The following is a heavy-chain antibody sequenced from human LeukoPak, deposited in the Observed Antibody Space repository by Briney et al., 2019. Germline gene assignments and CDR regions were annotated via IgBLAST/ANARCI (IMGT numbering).Heavy chain of an antibody. CDR1: GYSFTSYW. CDR2: IYPGDSDT. CDR3: ARTHCSSTSCPLPSDY. D-gene: IGHD2-2*01. J-gene: IGHJ4*02. V-gene: IGHV5-51*03. Sequence: GESLKVSCKGSGYSFTSYWIGWVRQVPGKGLEWMGIIYPGDSDTRYSPSFQGQVTISADKSISTAYLQWSSLKASDTAMYYCARTHCSSTSCPLPSDYWGQGTLVTVSS.